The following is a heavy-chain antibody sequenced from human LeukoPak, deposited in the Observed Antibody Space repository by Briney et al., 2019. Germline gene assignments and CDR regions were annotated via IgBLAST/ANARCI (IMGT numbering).Heavy chain of an antibody. CDR1: GGSFSGYY. Sequence: SETLSLTCAVYGGSFSGYYWSWIRQPPGKGLEWVGEIINGGNSNYNPALMSRATMSVDTSKNQFSLNLKSVTAADTAIYYCARVVSGRVFDYWGQGTLVTVSS. CDR2: IINGGNS. V-gene: IGHV4-34*12. CDR3: ARVVSGRVFDY. J-gene: IGHJ4*02. D-gene: IGHD5/OR15-5a*01.